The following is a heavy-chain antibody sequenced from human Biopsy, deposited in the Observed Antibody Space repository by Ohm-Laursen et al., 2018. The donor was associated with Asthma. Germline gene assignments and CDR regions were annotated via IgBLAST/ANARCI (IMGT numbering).Heavy chain of an antibody. CDR1: GGSINNFY. V-gene: IGHV4-39*01. CDR2: IHKNGIG. Sequence: GTLSLTCTVSGGSINNFYWSWIRQPPGKGLEWVGSIHKNGIGYYKSSPKGRLTISVDTSKNQFSLKVTSVTAADTAVYYCARQKLAAAEGPFDLWGQGTMVTVSS. J-gene: IGHJ3*01. CDR3: ARQKLAAAEGPFDL. D-gene: IGHD6-13*01.